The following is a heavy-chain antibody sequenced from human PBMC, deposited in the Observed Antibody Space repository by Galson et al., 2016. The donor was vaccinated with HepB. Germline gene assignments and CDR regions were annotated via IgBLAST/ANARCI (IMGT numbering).Heavy chain of an antibody. D-gene: IGHD3-3*01. CDR1: GFTFDDYG. V-gene: IGHV3-9*01. CDR2: ISWNSGAI. CDR3: ARLRCLTIFGVAASGYSFDF. Sequence: SLRLSCAASGFTFDDYGMDWVRQAPGKGLEWVSGISWNSGAIGYAAAVKGRITISRDNVNNSLYLEMNSLRAEETALYYGARLRCLTIFGVAASGYSFDFRGQGTLVTVSS. J-gene: IGHJ4*02.